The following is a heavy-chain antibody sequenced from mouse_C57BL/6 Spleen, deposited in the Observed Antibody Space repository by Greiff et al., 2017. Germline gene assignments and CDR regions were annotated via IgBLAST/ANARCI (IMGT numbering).Heavy chain of an antibody. CDR3: ARFLGEYYFDY. Sequence: QVQLQQSGPELVKPGASVKISCKASGYAFSSSWMNWVKQRPGKGLEWIGRIYPGDGDTNYNGKFKGKATLTADKSSSTAYMQLSSLTSEDSAVYFCARFLGEYYFDYWGQGTTLTVSS. D-gene: IGHD4-1*01. CDR2: IYPGDGDT. J-gene: IGHJ2*01. V-gene: IGHV1-82*01. CDR1: GYAFSSSW.